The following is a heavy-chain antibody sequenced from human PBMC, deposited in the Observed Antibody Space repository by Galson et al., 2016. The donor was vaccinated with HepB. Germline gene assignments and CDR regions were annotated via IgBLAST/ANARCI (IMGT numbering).Heavy chain of an antibody. CDR3: VHIVHSGSYYYFAY. CDR2: IYWDGDE. Sequence: PALVKPTQTLTLTCTFSGFSLSTTGVGVGWMRQPPGKTLEWLAHIYWDGDERYSPSLKSRLTITKDTSKNRVVLTMTNMDPVDTATYYCVHIVHSGSYYYFAYWGQGTLVTASS. CDR1: GFSLSTTGVG. D-gene: IGHD1-26*01. J-gene: IGHJ4*02. V-gene: IGHV2-5*02.